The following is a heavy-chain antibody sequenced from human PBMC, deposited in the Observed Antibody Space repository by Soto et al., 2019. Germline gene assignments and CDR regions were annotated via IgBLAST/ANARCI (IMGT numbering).Heavy chain of an antibody. J-gene: IGHJ4*02. CDR1: GGSISSHY. V-gene: IGHV4-59*11. CDR2: IYYSGST. D-gene: IGHD4-17*01. Sequence: QVQLQESGPGLVKPSETLSLTCTVSGGSISSHYWSWIRQPPGKGLEWIGYIYYSGSTNYNPSLKSRVTISVDTSKNQFSLKLSSVTAADTAVYYCASAVTTAPYYFDYWGQGTLVTVSS. CDR3: ASAVTTAPYYFDY.